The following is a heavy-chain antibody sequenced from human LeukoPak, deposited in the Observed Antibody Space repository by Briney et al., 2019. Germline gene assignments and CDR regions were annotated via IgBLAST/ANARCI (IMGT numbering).Heavy chain of an antibody. Sequence: GGSLRLSCAASGFTFSTFAKIGVRQPPGKGLEWVSSIFPSGGEIHYADSVRGRFTISRDNSKSTLSLQMNSLRAEDTAIYYCATYRQVLLPFESWGQGTLVTVSS. V-gene: IGHV3-23*01. J-gene: IGHJ4*02. CDR3: ATYRQVLLPFES. CDR1: GFTFSTFA. D-gene: IGHD2-8*02. CDR2: IFPSGGEI.